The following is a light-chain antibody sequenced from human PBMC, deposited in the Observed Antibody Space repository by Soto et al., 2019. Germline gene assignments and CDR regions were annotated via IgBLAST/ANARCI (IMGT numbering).Light chain of an antibody. CDR1: HNISNNY. V-gene: IGKV3-20*01. CDR3: QQYGASPLT. J-gene: IGKJ4*01. Sequence: DIVLTQSPDTLSLSPGDRATLPCRASHNISNNYLAWHQQKPGQAPRLLIYGASRRATGTPDRFSGGGSGTVFTLTISRLEPEDFAVYYCQQYGASPLTFGGGTKVEIK. CDR2: GAS.